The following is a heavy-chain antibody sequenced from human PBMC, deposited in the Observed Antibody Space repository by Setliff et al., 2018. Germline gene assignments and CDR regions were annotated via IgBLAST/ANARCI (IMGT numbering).Heavy chain of an antibody. V-gene: IGHV4-34*01. J-gene: IGHJ4*02. CDR1: GGSFSDYY. Sequence: PSETLSLTCTVYGGSFSDYYWGWVRQPPGKGLEWIGEINHSGSTNYIPSLKSRLTISVDTSKNQFSLKLSSVTAADTAMYYCRFWSGYYKNDHWGQGTPVTVSS. CDR2: INHSGST. D-gene: IGHD3-3*01. CDR3: RFWSGYYKNDH.